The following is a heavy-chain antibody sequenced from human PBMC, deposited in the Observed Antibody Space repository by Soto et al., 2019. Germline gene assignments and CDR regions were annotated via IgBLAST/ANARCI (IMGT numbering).Heavy chain of an antibody. Sequence: RLSCAASGFTFSSYEMNWVRQAPGKGLEWVSYISSSGSTIYYADSVKGRFTISRDNAKNSQYLQMHSLRAEATAVYYCARTKYAAKYGGRDCGGGMDVWGQGTTVTVSS. CDR1: GFTFSSYE. D-gene: IGHD2-21*02. CDR3: ARTKYAAKYGGRDCGGGMDV. CDR2: ISSSGSTI. J-gene: IGHJ6*02. V-gene: IGHV3-48*03.